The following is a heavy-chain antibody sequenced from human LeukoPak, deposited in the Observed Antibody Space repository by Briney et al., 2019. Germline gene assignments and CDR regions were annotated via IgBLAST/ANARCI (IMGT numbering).Heavy chain of an antibody. Sequence: QTGGSLRLSCEASGFTFSLHGMHWVRQAPGKGLECLTIISHDGSGKRYADSVKGRFSISRDNSRNTVYLQMNSLRTDDTATYYCARDTSQGYCDYWGQGTQVTVSS. CDR1: GFTFSLHG. V-gene: IGHV3-30*03. CDR2: ISHDGSGK. CDR3: ARDTSQGYCDY. D-gene: IGHD3-16*01. J-gene: IGHJ4*02.